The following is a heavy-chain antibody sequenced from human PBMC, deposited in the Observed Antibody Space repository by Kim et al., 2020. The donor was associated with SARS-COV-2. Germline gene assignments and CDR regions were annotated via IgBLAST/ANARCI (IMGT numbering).Heavy chain of an antibody. CDR1: GFTFSNAW. V-gene: IGHV3-15*01. CDR2: IKSKTDGGTT. Sequence: GGSLRLSCAASGFTFSNAWMSWVRQAPGKGLEWVGRIKSKTDGGTTDYAAPVKGRFTISRDDSKNTLYLQMNSLKTEDTAVYYCTTVDYGDYYYYGMDVWGQGTTVTVSS. CDR3: TTVDYGDYYYYGMDV. D-gene: IGHD4-17*01. J-gene: IGHJ6*02.